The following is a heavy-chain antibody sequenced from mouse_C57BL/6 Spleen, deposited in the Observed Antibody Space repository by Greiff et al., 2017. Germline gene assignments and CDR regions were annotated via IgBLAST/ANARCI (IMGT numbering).Heavy chain of an antibody. CDR2: LRSKSNNYAT. D-gene: IGHD2-2*01. J-gene: IGHJ4*01. CDR3: VRGASTMVTTHYYAMDY. V-gene: IGHV10-1*01. CDR1: GFSFNTYA. Sequence: EVQLVESGGGLVQPKGSLKLSCAASGFSFNTYAMNWVRQAPGKGLEWVARLRSKSNNYATYYADSVKDRFTISRDDSESMLYLQMNHLITEDTAMYYCVRGASTMVTTHYYAMDYWGQGTSVTVSS.